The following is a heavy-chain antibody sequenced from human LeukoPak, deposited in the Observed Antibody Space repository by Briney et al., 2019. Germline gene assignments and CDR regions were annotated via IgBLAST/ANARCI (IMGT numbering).Heavy chain of an antibody. CDR3: AKGDLSSSWGPDFDY. V-gene: IGHV3-9*01. J-gene: IGHJ4*02. Sequence: PGGSLRLSCAASGFTFDDYAMHWVRQAPGKGLEGVSGISWNSGSIGYADSVKGRVTISRDNAQTSLYLQMNSLRAEDTALYYCAKGDLSSSWGPDFDYWGQGTLVTVSS. CDR2: ISWNSGSI. CDR1: GFTFDDYA. D-gene: IGHD6-13*01.